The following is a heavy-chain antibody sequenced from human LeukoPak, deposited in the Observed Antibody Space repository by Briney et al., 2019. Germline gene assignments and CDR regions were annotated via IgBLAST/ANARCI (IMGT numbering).Heavy chain of an antibody. J-gene: IGHJ4*02. Sequence: GGSLRLSCSATGFTFSAYAMYWVRQAPGKGLEYVSGISNNGGSSFYADSVKGRFTISRDNSKNTLYLQMSSLRAEDTAVYYCVKITSVTGGDCWGQGTRLTVSS. CDR1: GFTFSAYA. D-gene: IGHD1-1*01. CDR2: ISNNGGSS. CDR3: VKITSVTGGDC. V-gene: IGHV3-64D*09.